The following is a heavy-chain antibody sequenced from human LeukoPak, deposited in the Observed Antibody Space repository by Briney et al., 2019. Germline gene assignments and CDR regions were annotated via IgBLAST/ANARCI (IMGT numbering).Heavy chain of an antibody. J-gene: IGHJ4*02. Sequence: SETLSLTCSVSGGSISSYYWNWIRQPPGKGLEWIGYIYYSRSTNYNPSLKSRVTISIDTSKNQFSLKLSSLTAADTAIYYCARGIESYGDYGYWGQGILVTVSS. CDR2: IYYSRST. D-gene: IGHD4-17*01. CDR3: ARGIESYGDYGY. V-gene: IGHV4-59*01. CDR1: GGSISSYY.